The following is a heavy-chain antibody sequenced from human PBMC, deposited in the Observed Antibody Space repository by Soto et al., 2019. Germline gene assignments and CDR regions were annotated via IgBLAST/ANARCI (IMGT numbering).Heavy chain of an antibody. J-gene: IGHJ6*03. Sequence: GGSLRLSCAASGFTFSSYGMHWVRQAPGKGLEWVAVISYDGSNKYYADSVKGRFTISRDNSKNTLYLQMNSLRAEDTAVYYCAKSGTIAAAGRGYYYYMDVWGKGTTVTVSS. D-gene: IGHD6-13*01. CDR1: GFTFSSYG. V-gene: IGHV3-30*18. CDR2: ISYDGSNK. CDR3: AKSGTIAAAGRGYYYYMDV.